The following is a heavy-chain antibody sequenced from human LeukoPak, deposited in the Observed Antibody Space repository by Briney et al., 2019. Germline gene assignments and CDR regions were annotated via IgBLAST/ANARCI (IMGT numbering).Heavy chain of an antibody. CDR1: GFSVSSNY. CDR3: ARIASLIDY. CDR2: IRYDGSNK. Sequence: GGSLRLSCAASGFSVSSNYMSWVRQAPGKGLEWVAFIRYDGSNKYYADSVKGRFTISRDNSKNTLYLQMNSLRAEDMAVYYCARIASLIDYWGQGTLVTVSS. V-gene: IGHV3-30*02. D-gene: IGHD3-9*01. J-gene: IGHJ4*02.